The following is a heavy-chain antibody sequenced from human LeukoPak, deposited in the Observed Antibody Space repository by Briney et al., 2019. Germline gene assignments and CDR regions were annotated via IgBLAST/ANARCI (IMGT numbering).Heavy chain of an antibody. D-gene: IGHD2-2*01. CDR3: ALELVAPAAPERLNAFDI. CDR2: INHSGGT. CDR1: GGSFSGFR. Sequence: SETLSLTCTVSGGSFSGFRWHWIRQPPGKGPEWIGEINHSGGTTYNPSLKSRVTISVDTSKIQFSLNLTSVTAADTAVYYCALELVAPAAPERLNAFDIWGHGTMVTVSS. V-gene: IGHV4-34*01. J-gene: IGHJ3*02.